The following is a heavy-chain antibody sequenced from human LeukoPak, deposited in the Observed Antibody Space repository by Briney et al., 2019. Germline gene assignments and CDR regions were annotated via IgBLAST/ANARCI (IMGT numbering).Heavy chain of an antibody. CDR3: AADRRVYCSGGTCYVNWFDP. V-gene: IGHV1-58*02. D-gene: IGHD2-15*01. Sequence: SVKVSCKASGFSFSSSAMQWVRQARGQRLEWIGWIVVGSGNTNYAQKFQERVTITRDMSTSTAYMELSSLRSEDTAVYFCAADRRVYCSGGTCYVNWFDPWGQGTLVTVSS. J-gene: IGHJ5*02. CDR2: IVVGSGNT. CDR1: GFSFSSSA.